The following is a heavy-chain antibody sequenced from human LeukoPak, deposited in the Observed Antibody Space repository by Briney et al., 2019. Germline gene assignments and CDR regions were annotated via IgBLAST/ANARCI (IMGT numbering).Heavy chain of an antibody. CDR1: GFTFSSYA. J-gene: IGHJ6*03. Sequence: GGSLRLSCTASGFTFSSYAMHWVRQAPGKGLEWVAVISYDGSNKYYADSVKGRFTISRDNSKNTLYLQMNSLRAEDTAVYYCARASDDPFNYMDVWGKGTTVTVSS. CDR3: ARASDDPFNYMDV. D-gene: IGHD2-21*01. V-gene: IGHV3-30-3*01. CDR2: ISYDGSNK.